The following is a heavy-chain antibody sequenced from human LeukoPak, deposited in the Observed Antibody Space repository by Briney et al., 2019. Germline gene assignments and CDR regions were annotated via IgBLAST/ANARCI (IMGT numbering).Heavy chain of an antibody. D-gene: IGHD2/OR15-2a*01. CDR3: ARDRLRAFYYFDS. CDR1: GLTFSSYG. J-gene: IGHJ4*02. V-gene: IGHV3-30*03. Sequence: PGRSLRFYCAASGLTFSSYGMHWVRQAPVTGLEWLAFISYDGSNQNYADSVKGRFTISRDNSKNTVYLQQSSLRAEDTAVYYCARDRLRAFYYFDSWGQGTLVTVSS. CDR2: ISYDGSNQ.